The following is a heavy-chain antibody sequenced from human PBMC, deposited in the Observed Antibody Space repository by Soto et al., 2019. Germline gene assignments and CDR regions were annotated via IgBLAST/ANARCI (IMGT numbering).Heavy chain of an antibody. Sequence: GASVKVSCKASGGTFSSYAISWVRQAPGQGLEWMGGIIPIFGTANYAQKFQGRVTITADDSTSTAYMELSSLRSEDTAVYYCARWRDIVLVPAAINPPDYYYYGMDVWGQGTTVTVSS. CDR1: GGTFSSYA. CDR3: ARWRDIVLVPAAINPPDYYYYGMDV. D-gene: IGHD2-2*02. CDR2: IIPIFGTA. J-gene: IGHJ6*02. V-gene: IGHV1-69*13.